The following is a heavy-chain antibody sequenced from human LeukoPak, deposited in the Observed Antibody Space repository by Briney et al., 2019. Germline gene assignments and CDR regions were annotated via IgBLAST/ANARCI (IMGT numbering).Heavy chain of an antibody. J-gene: IGHJ6*03. V-gene: IGHV3-48*01. CDR3: ARDPRGYESYYYYVDV. D-gene: IGHD5-12*01. CDR2: ISSSSSTI. CDR1: GFTFSSYS. Sequence: PGGSLRLSCAASGFTFSSYSMNWVRQAPGKGLEWVSYISSSSSTIYYADSVKGRFTISRDNAKNSLYLQMNSLRAEDTAVYYCARDPRGYESYYYYVDVWGKGTTVTVSS.